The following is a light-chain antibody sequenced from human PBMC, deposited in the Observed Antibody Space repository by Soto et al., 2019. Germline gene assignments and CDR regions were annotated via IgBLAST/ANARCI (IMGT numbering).Light chain of an antibody. Sequence: DIQMTQSPSSLSASVGDRVTITCRASQSISSYLNWYQQKPGKAPKLLIYAASSLQSGVPSRSSGSGSGTDFTLTISSLQPEDFATYYCQQSYSTPPWTLGQGTKVDIK. J-gene: IGKJ1*01. V-gene: IGKV1-39*01. CDR2: AAS. CDR1: QSISSY. CDR3: QQSYSTPPWT.